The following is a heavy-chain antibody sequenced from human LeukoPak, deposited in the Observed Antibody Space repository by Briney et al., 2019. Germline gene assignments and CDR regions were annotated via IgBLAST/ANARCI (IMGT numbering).Heavy chain of an antibody. CDR1: GFTFSSYA. CDR2: ISSNGGST. CDR3: ARVVRNDIVVVPAAHVGGYYYYYMDV. Sequence: GGSLRLSCAASGFTFSSYAMHWARQAPGKGLEYVSAISSNGGSTYYANSVKGRFTISRDNSKNTLYLQMGSLRAEDMAVYYCARVVRNDIVVVPAAHVGGYYYYYMDVWGKGTTVTVSS. V-gene: IGHV3-64*01. D-gene: IGHD2-2*01. J-gene: IGHJ6*03.